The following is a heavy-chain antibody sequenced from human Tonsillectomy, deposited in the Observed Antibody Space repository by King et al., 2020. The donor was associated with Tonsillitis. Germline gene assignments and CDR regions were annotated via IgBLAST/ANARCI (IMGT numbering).Heavy chain of an antibody. J-gene: IGHJ4*02. Sequence: QLVQSGAEVKKPGASVKVSCKASSYTFTSYGFDWVRQAPGQGLEWMGWISTYNGNTNYAQKLQGRVTLTTDTSTSTAYMELKSLRSDDTAVYYCAAKGDNSDFDYWGQGTLVTVSS. CDR1: SYTFTSYG. CDR2: ISTYNGNT. V-gene: IGHV1-18*04. D-gene: IGHD4-23*01. CDR3: AAKGDNSDFDY.